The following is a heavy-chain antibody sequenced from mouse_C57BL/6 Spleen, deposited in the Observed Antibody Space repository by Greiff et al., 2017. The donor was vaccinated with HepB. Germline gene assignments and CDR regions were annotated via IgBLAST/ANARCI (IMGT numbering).Heavy chain of an antibody. CDR3: AREGAYYYFDY. V-gene: IGHV5-4*01. D-gene: IGHD6-5*01. J-gene: IGHJ2*01. CDR2: ISDGGSYT. CDR1: GFTFSSYA. Sequence: EVQLQESGGGLVKPGGSLKLSCAASGFTFSSYAMSWVRQTPEKRLEWVATISDGGSYTYYPDNVKGRFTISRDNAKNNLYLQMSHLKSEDTAMYYCAREGAYYYFDYWGQGTTLTVSS.